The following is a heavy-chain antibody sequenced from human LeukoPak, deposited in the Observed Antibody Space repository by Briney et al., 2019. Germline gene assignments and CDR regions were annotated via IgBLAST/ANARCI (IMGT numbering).Heavy chain of an antibody. CDR3: ARVPWLVPGSALKRFDY. J-gene: IGHJ4*02. CDR2: IYYTGST. V-gene: IGHV4-59*01. CDR1: GGSINNYY. Sequence: SETLSLTCIVSGGSINNYYWSWIRQPPRKGLEWIGYIYYTGSTNYSPSLESRVTISVDMSDNQFSLKLTSVTAADTAVYYCARVPWLVPGSALKRFDYWGQGILVTVSS. D-gene: IGHD6-19*01.